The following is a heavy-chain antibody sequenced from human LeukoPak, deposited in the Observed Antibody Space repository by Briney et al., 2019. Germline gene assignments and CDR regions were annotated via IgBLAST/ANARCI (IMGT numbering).Heavy chain of an antibody. CDR1: GYTLTELS. CDR3: ATDPFKSYDYVWGSYLN. J-gene: IGHJ4*02. V-gene: IGHV1-24*01. D-gene: IGHD3-16*01. Sequence: EASVKVSCKVSGYTLTELSMHWVRQAPGKGLEWMGGFDPEDGETIYAQKFQGRVTMTEDTSTDTAYMELSSLRSEDTAVYYCATDPFKSYDYVWGSYLNWGQGTLVTVSS. CDR2: FDPEDGET.